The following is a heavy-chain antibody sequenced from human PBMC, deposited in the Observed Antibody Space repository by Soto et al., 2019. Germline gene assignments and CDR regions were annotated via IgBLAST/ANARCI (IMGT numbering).Heavy chain of an antibody. CDR1: GFTVSSNY. CDR2: IYSGGST. CDR3: ARDQGYSHY. D-gene: IGHD5-18*01. Sequence: EVPLVESGGGLVQPGGSLRLSYAASGFTVSSNYMSWVRQAPGKGLEWVSVIYSGGSTYYADSVKGRFTISRDNSKNTLYLQMNSPRAGDTAVSYCARDQGYSHYWGQGTLVTVSS. V-gene: IGHV3-66*01. J-gene: IGHJ4*02.